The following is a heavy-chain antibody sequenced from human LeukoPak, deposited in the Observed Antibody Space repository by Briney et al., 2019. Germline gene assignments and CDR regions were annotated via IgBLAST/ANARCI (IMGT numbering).Heavy chain of an antibody. CDR1: GGTFSSYA. J-gene: IGHJ5*02. CDR3: ARARDSSGWHHNWFDT. CDR2: IIPIFGTA. Sequence: SVKVSCKASGGTFSSYAISWVRQAPGQGLEWMGGIIPIFGTANYAQKFQGRVTITADESTSTAYMELSSLRSEDTAVYYCARARDSSGWHHNWFDTWGQGTLVTVSS. D-gene: IGHD6-19*01. V-gene: IGHV1-69*01.